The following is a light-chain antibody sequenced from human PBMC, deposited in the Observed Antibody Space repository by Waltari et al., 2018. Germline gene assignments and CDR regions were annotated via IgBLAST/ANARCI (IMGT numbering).Light chain of an antibody. V-gene: IGLV5-45*03. CDR2: YKSDSDK. CDR3: MIFHGNAWV. Sequence: QAVLTQPSSLSASPGASASLTCTLRSGINVGAYRIYCYQQQPGSPPQYLLRYKSDSDKGLGSGVPSRFSGSKDASANAGILLISGLQSDDEADYYCMIFHGNAWVFGGGTKLTVL. J-gene: IGLJ2*01. CDR1: SGINVGAYR.